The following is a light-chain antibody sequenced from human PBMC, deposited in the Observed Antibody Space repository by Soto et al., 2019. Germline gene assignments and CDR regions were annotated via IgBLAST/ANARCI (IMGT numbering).Light chain of an antibody. CDR1: SSDVGGYNY. J-gene: IGLJ1*01. V-gene: IGLV2-8*01. CDR2: EVS. Sequence: QSVLTQPPCASGSPGQSVTISCTGTSSDVGGYNYVSWYQQHPGKAPKLMIYEVSERPSGVPDRFSGSKSSNTASLTVSGLQAEDEADYYCSSYAGSNNFVFGTGTKV. CDR3: SSYAGSNNFV.